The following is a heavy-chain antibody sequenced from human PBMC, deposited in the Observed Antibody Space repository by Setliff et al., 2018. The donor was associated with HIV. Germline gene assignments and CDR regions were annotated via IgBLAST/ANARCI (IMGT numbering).Heavy chain of an antibody. CDR2: IDHSGGT. D-gene: IGHD3-16*02. CDR3: ATKRFYNAIWGSYRDTQRAYFDY. V-gene: IGHV4-34*01. CDR1: GGSLKNYY. J-gene: IGHJ4*02. Sequence: SETLSLTCAVYGGSLKNYYWSWIRQPPGKELEWVGEIDHSGGTNYNPSLKDRVTISLDTSKNQFSLKVTNVTAADTAVYFCATKRFYNAIWGSYRDTQRAYFDYWGQGTLVTVSS.